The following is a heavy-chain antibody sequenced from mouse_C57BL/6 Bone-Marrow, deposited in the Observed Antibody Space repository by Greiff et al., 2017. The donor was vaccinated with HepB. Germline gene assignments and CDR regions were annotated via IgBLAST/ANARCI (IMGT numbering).Heavy chain of an antibody. D-gene: IGHD2-5*01. V-gene: IGHV1-80*01. CDR3: ARRGYSNYEDY. CDR1: GYAFSSYW. CDR2: IYPGDGDT. J-gene: IGHJ2*01. Sequence: VQLQQSGAELVKPGASVKISCKASGYAFSSYWMNWVKQRPGKGLEWIGQIYPGDGDTNYNGQFKGKATLTADKSSSTAYMQLSSLTSEDSAVYFCARRGYSNYEDYWGQGTTLTVSS.